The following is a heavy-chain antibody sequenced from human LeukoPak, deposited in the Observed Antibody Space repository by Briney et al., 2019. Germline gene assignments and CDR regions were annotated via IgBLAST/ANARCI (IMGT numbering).Heavy chain of an antibody. CDR1: GGSISSYY. Sequence: SETLSLTCTVSGGSISSYYWSWIRQPPGKGLEWIGYIYTSGSTNYNPSLKSRVTISVDTSKNQFSLKLSSVTAADTAVYYCARGADNYSNSCHYYYYMDVWGKGTTVTVSS. CDR3: ARGADNYSNSCHYYYYMDV. CDR2: IYTSGST. V-gene: IGHV4-4*09. J-gene: IGHJ6*03. D-gene: IGHD4-11*01.